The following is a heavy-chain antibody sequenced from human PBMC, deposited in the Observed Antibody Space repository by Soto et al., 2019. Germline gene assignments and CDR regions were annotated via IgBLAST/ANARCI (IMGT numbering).Heavy chain of an antibody. CDR2: ISGGGSNT. V-gene: IGHV3-23*01. CDR3: AKDSNKYSSSLRGRYFDY. J-gene: IGHJ4*02. Sequence: PGGSLRLSCAASGFPFSSYVMSWVRQAPGKGLEWVSGISGGGSNTFYADYVKGRFTISRDNSKNTLLLQMNSLGAEDTAVYYCAKDSNKYSSSLRGRYFDYWSQGIGVTGSS. D-gene: IGHD4-4*01. CDR1: GFPFSSYV.